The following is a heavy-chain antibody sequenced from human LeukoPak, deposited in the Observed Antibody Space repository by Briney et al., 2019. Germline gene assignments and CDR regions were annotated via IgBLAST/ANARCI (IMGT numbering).Heavy chain of an antibody. CDR1: GASMSGQH. CDR2: IHYDGRT. D-gene: IGHD2-8*01. Sequence: PSETLSLTCTVSGASMSGQHWSWIRQAPGKGLEWIAWIHYDGRTNYNPSLKSRLPLSVDTSTNQFSLSLNSVTAADTAVYFCARHLNGGTHPLDNWGPGIRVIVSP. J-gene: IGHJ4*02. V-gene: IGHV4-59*08. CDR3: ARHLNGGTHPLDN.